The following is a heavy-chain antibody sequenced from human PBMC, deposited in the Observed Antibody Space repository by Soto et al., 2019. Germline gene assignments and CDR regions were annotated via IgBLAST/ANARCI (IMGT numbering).Heavy chain of an antibody. CDR1: GGSISSSSYF. J-gene: IGHJ6*01. CDR3: ATLFFLVARHYYYCMVV. Sequence: SETLSLTCSVSGGSISSSSYFWGWIRQPPGKGLEWIGSIYYSGSTYYNPSLKSRVTISVDTSKNQFSLKLSSVTAADTAVYYCATLFFLVARHYYYCMVV. D-gene: IGHD3-3*01. V-gene: IGHV4-39*01. CDR2: IYYSGST.